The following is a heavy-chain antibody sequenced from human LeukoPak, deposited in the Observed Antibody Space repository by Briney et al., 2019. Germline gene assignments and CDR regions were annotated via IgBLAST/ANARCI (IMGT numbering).Heavy chain of an antibody. CDR2: INPSGGST. CDR1: GYTFTSYY. Sequence: ASVKVSCKASGYTFTSYYMHWVRQAPGQGLEWMGIINPSGGSTSYAQKFQGRVTMTRDMSTSTVYMELRSLRSDDTAVYYCARDVGIVGYPNFDYWGQGTLVTVSS. V-gene: IGHV1-46*01. D-gene: IGHD1-26*01. CDR3: ARDVGIVGYPNFDY. J-gene: IGHJ4*02.